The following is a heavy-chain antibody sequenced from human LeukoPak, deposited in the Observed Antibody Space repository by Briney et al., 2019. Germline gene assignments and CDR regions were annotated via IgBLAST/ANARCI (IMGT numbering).Heavy chain of an antibody. CDR3: ARHGLGEYDILPFDY. V-gene: IGHV1-2*02. CDR1: GYTFTGYY. CDR2: INPNSGGT. Sequence: GASVKVSCKASGYTFTGYYMHWVRQAPGQGLEWMGWINPNSGGTNYAQKFQGRVTMTRDTSISTAYMELSRLRSDDTAVYYCARHGLGEYDILPFDYWGQGTLVTVSS. D-gene: IGHD3-9*01. J-gene: IGHJ4*02.